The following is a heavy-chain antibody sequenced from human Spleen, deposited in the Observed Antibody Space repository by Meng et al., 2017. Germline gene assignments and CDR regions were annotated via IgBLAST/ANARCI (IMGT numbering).Heavy chain of an antibody. CDR3: ARMHPGDLYYFDS. D-gene: IGHD4-17*01. V-gene: IGHV4-31*03. J-gene: IGHJ4*02. Sequence: QVQMKGSGPGLVKPSKTRRLTCTVSGGSISSGGYYWSWIRQHPGKGLEWIGYIYYTGSTYYNPSLNSRITISVDTSKNQFSLKLSSVTAADTAVYYCARMHPGDLYYFDSWGQGTLVTVSS. CDR2: IYYTGST. CDR1: GGSISSGGYY.